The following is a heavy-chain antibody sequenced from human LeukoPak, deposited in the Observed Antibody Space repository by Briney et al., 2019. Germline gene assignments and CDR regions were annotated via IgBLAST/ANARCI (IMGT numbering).Heavy chain of an antibody. CDR1: GGSISSYY. CDR2: IYYSGST. V-gene: IGHV4-59*08. Sequence: PSETLSLTCTVSGGSISSYYWSWIRQPPGKELEWIGSIYYSGSTNYNPSLKSRVTISVDTSKNQFSLRLSSVTAADTAVYYCARRTPAGSGWYPFHFWGQGTLVTVSS. D-gene: IGHD6-19*01. CDR3: ARRTPAGSGWYPFHF. J-gene: IGHJ4*02.